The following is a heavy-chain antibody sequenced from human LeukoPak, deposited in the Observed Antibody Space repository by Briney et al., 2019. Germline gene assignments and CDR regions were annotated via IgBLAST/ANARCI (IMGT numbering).Heavy chain of an antibody. CDR3: ARLEYYYDSSGYRRDAFDI. CDR2: INHSGST. Sequence: SETLSLTCAVYGGSFSGYYWSWIRQPPGKGLEWIGEINHSGSTNYNPSLKSRVTISVDTSKNQFSLKLSSVTAADTAVYYCARLEYYYDSSGYRRDAFDIWGQGTMVTVSS. J-gene: IGHJ3*02. V-gene: IGHV4-34*01. D-gene: IGHD3-22*01. CDR1: GGSFSGYY.